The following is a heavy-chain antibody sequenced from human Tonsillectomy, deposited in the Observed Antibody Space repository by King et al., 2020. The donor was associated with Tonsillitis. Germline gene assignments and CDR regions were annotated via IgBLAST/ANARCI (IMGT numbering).Heavy chain of an antibody. CDR2: ISSSSSYI. V-gene: IGHV3-21*01. CDR1: GFTFSSYS. CDR3: ASRHEDGYNLEDY. Sequence: QLVQSGGGLVKPGGSLRLSCAASGFTFSSYSMNWVRQAPGKGLEWVSSISSSSSYIYYADSVKGRFTISRDNAKTSLYLQMNSLRAEDTAVYYCASRHEDGYNLEDYWGQGTLVTVSS. D-gene: IGHD5-24*01. J-gene: IGHJ4*02.